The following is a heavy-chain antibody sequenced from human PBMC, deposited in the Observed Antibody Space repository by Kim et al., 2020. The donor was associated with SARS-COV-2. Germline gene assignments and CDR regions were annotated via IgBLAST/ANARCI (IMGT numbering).Heavy chain of an antibody. Sequence: GGSLRLSCTASGFTFGDYAMSWFRQAPGKGLEWVGFIRSKAYGGTTEYAASVKGRFTISRDDSKSIAYLQMNSLKTEDTAVYYCTRDMYYDSSGSPIDYWGQGTLVTVSS. V-gene: IGHV3-49*03. D-gene: IGHD3-22*01. CDR3: TRDMYYDSSGSPIDY. J-gene: IGHJ4*02. CDR2: IRSKAYGGTT. CDR1: GFTFGDYA.